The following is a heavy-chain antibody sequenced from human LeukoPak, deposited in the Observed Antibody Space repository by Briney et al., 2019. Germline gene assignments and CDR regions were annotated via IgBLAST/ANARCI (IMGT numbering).Heavy chain of an antibody. D-gene: IGHD3-22*01. CDR2: IYYSGIT. V-gene: IGHV4-59*01. CDR1: GGSFSGYY. J-gene: IGHJ4*02. Sequence: SETLSLTCAVYGGSFSGYYWSWIRQPPGKGLEWIGYIYYSGITNYNPSLKTRVTISVDTSKNQFSLKLSSVPAADTAVYYCARGSTPDYYVSSGYYPTHFDYWGQGALVTVSS. CDR3: ARGSTPDYYVSSGYYPTHFDY.